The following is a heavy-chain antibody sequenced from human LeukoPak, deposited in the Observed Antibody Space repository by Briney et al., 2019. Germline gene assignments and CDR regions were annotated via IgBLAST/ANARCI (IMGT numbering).Heavy chain of an antibody. CDR2: IDPSDSYT. J-gene: IGHJ4*02. CDR3: ARQDPIAVAGDY. V-gene: IGHV5-10-1*01. Sequence: GESLKISCKGSGYSFTGYWISWVRQMPGKGLEWMGRIDPSDSYTNYSPSFQGHVTISADKSISTAYLQWSSLKASDTAMYYCARQDPIAVAGDYWGQGTLVTVSS. CDR1: GYSFTGYW. D-gene: IGHD6-19*01.